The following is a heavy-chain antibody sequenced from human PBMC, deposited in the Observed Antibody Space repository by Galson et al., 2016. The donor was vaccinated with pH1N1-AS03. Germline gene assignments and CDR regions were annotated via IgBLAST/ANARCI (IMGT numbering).Heavy chain of an antibody. V-gene: IGHV5-51*01. CDR3: ARHRNDRLFRDAFDS. CDR1: GYLFTNYW. Sequence: QSGAEVKQPGESLKISCKASGYLFTNYWIAWVRQMPGKGLEWMGIIYPSDSDARYSPSFQGQVTFSADKSISTAYLQWSSLKPSDTAIYYCARHRNDRLFRDAFDSWGQGTMVIVSS. D-gene: IGHD3-10*02. J-gene: IGHJ3*02. CDR2: IYPSDSDA.